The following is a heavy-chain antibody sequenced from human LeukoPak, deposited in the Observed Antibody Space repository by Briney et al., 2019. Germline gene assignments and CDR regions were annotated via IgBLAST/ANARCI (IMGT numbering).Heavy chain of an antibody. CDR3: ASTPFSRYCSGGSCYSGGFDY. Sequence: SVKVSCKASGGTFSSYAISWVRQAPGQGLEWMGRIIPIFGTANYAQKFQGRVTITTDESTSTAYMELSSLRSEDTAVYYCASTPFSRYCSGGSCYSGGFDYWGQGTLVTVSS. D-gene: IGHD2-15*01. CDR2: IIPIFGTA. CDR1: GGTFSSYA. V-gene: IGHV1-69*05. J-gene: IGHJ4*02.